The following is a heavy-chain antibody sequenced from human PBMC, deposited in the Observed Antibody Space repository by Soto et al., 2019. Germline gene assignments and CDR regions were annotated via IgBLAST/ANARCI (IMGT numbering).Heavy chain of an antibody. V-gene: IGHV3-7*01. CDR1: GFTFSSYW. Sequence: GGSLRLSCAASGFTFSSYWMSWVRQAPGKGLEWVANIKQDGSEKYHVDSVKGRFTISRDNAKNSLYLQMNSLRAEDTAVYYCARDRYSYYDFWHGSLPYYYGMDVWGQWTTVTVSS. D-gene: IGHD3-3*01. J-gene: IGHJ6*02. CDR3: ARDRYSYYDFWHGSLPYYYGMDV. CDR2: IKQDGSEK.